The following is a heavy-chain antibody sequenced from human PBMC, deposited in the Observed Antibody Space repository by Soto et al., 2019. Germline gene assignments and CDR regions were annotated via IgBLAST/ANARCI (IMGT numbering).Heavy chain of an antibody. CDR2: IIPMSGRP. Sequence: SVKVSCKASGGTFNSFSIDWVRQAPGQGLEWMGGIIPMSGRPNYAQRFQGRVTFSADKSTNTVFLEVNSLTYEDTAVYYCTRRGRQSANWFDPWGQGTLVSVSA. J-gene: IGHJ5*02. CDR3: TRRGRQSANWFDP. V-gene: IGHV1-69*06. CDR1: GGTFNSFS.